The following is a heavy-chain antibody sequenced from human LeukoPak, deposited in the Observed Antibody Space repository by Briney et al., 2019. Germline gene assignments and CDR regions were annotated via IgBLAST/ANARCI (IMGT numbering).Heavy chain of an antibody. J-gene: IGHJ6*04. D-gene: IGHD5-18*01. CDR2: ISYDGSNK. CDR3: AKDLGYNYGLGMDV. V-gene: IGHV3-30*18. CDR1: GFTFSSYG. Sequence: PGGSLRLSCAASGFTFSSYGMHWVRQAPGKGLEWVAVISYDGSNKYYADSVKGRFTISRDNSKNTLYLQMNSLRVEDTAVYHCAKDLGYNYGLGMDVWGKGTTVTVSS.